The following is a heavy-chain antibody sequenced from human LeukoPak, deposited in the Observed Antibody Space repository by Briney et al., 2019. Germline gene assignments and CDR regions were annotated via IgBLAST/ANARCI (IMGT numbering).Heavy chain of an antibody. CDR2: ISSSSSYI. D-gene: IGHD6-6*01. CDR1: GFTFSSYS. Sequence: GGSLRLSCAASGFTFSSYSMNWVRQAPGKGLEWVSSISSSSSYIYYADSVKGRFTISRDNAKNSLYLQMNSLRAEDTAVYYCAAEYSSSSEYYYYGMDVWGQGTTVTVSS. CDR3: AAEYSSSSEYYYYGMDV. J-gene: IGHJ6*02. V-gene: IGHV3-21*01.